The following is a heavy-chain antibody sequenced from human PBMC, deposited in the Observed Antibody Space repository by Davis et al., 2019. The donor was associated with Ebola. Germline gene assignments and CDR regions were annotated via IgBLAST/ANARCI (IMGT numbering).Heavy chain of an antibody. V-gene: IGHV3-23*01. J-gene: IGHJ4*02. CDR1: GFTFSSYE. Sequence: GESLKISCAASGFTFSSYEMNWVRQAPGKGLEWVSTISGTSTYTYYADSVKGRFTISRDNSKNTLYLQVNSLRAEDTALYYCARVFWTVDYWGQGTLVTVSS. CDR2: ISGTSTYT. CDR3: ARVFWTVDY. D-gene: IGHD3/OR15-3a*01.